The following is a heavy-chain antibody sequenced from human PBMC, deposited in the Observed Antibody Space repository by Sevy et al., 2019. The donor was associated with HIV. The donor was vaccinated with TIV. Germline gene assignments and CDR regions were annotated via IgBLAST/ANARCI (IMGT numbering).Heavy chain of an antibody. Sequence: ASVKVSCKASGGTFSSYAISWVRQAPGQGLEWMGGIIPIFGTANDAQKFQGRVTITADESTSTAYMELSSLRSEDTAVYYCARDRGAARPSVFDYWSQGTLVTVSS. V-gene: IGHV1-69*13. CDR1: GGTFSSYA. J-gene: IGHJ4*02. CDR2: IIPIFGTA. CDR3: ARDRGAARPSVFDY. D-gene: IGHD6-6*01.